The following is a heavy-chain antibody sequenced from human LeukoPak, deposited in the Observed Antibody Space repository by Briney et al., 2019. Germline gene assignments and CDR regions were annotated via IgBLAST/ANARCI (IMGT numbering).Heavy chain of an antibody. CDR1: GFSFSGYG. J-gene: IGHJ4*02. CDR2: IWYDGSDE. V-gene: IGHV3-33*01. Sequence: GGSLRLSCAASGFSFSGYGMHWVRQAPGKGLEWVAVIWYDGSDEYYADSVKGRFTISRDNSKSTLYLHMNSLRAEDTAVYYCTREEKSFDYWGQGTLVTVSS. CDR3: TREEKSFDY.